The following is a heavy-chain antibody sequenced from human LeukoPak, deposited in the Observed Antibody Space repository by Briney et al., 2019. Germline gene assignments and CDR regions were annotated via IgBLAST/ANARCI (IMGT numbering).Heavy chain of an antibody. Sequence: PSETLSLTCAVYGGSFSGYYWSWIRQPPGKGLEWIGEINHSGSTNYNPSLKSRVTISVDTSKNQFSLKLSSVTAADTAVYYCASVRWLRGTVGPWGQGTLVTVSS. J-gene: IGHJ5*02. CDR1: GGSFSGYY. CDR3: ASVRWLRGTVGP. CDR2: INHSGST. V-gene: IGHV4-34*01. D-gene: IGHD5-12*01.